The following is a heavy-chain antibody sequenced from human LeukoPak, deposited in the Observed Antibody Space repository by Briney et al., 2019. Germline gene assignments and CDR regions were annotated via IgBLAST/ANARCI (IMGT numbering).Heavy chain of an antibody. Sequence: PGGSLRLSCAASGFTFSSYDMSWVRQAPGKGLEWVAAITDDGGSTYYADSVKGRFTISRDNSKNTLYLQMNSLRAEDTAVYYCAKLSGLDWFDPWGQGTLVTVSS. D-gene: IGHD5-12*01. CDR2: ITDDGGST. CDR3: AKLSGLDWFDP. J-gene: IGHJ5*02. CDR1: GFTFSSYD. V-gene: IGHV3-23*01.